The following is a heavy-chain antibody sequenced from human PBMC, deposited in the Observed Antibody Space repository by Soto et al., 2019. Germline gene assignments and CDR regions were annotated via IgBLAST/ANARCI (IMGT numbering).Heavy chain of an antibody. Sequence: ASVKVSCKASGYTFTSHGISWVRQAPGQGLEWLGWISTYNSRTHYAQKVQGRVTMTTDTSTSTAYLDLRSLTFDDTAVYYCARARYCASPSCYKHYYYGMDTWGQGTTVTV. CDR2: ISTYNSRT. CDR3: ARARYCASPSCYKHYYYGMDT. V-gene: IGHV1-18*04. D-gene: IGHD2-2*02. CDR1: GYTFTSHG. J-gene: IGHJ6*02.